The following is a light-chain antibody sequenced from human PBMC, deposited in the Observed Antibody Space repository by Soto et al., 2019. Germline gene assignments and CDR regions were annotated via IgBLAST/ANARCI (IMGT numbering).Light chain of an antibody. CDR3: SLNVGGSDNVV. CDR1: SSDVGSYNY. J-gene: IGLJ3*02. V-gene: IGLV2-8*01. CDR2: EFN. Sequence: QSVLTQPPSASGSPGQSVAISCTGISSDVGSYNYVSWYQRHPGKDPKLMIYEFNKRPSGVPDRFSGSKSGNTASLTVSGLQAEDEADYYCSLNVGGSDNVVFGGGTKLTVL.